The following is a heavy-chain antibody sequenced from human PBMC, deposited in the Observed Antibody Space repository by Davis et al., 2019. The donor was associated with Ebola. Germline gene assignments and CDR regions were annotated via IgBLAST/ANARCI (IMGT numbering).Heavy chain of an antibody. V-gene: IGHV3-30*02. CDR3: AKESIAPNWFDP. CDR1: GFTFSSYG. CDR2: IRYDGSNK. Sequence: GESLKISCAASGFTFSSYGMHWVRQAPGKGLEWVAFIRYDGSNKYYADSVKGRFTISRDNSKNTLYLQMNSLRAEDTAVYYCAKESIAPNWFDPWGQGTLVTVSS. J-gene: IGHJ5*02. D-gene: IGHD6-6*01.